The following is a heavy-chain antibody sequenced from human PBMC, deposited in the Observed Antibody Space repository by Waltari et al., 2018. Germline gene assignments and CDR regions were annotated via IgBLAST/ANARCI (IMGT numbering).Heavy chain of an antibody. Sequence: QLQLQESGPGLVKPSETLSLTCTVSGGSISSSSYYWGWIRQPPGKGLEWIGSIYYSGSTNYNPALKSRVTICVDTSKNQFSLKLSSVTAADTAVYYCARQTFTIFGVVIRFYGMDVWGQGTTVTVSS. D-gene: IGHD3-3*01. V-gene: IGHV4-39*01. J-gene: IGHJ6*02. CDR2: IYYSGST. CDR3: ARQTFTIFGVVIRFYGMDV. CDR1: GGSISSSSYY.